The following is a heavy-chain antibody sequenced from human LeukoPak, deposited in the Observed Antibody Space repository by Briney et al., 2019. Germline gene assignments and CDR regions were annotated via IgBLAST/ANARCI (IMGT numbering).Heavy chain of an antibody. Sequence: ASVKVSCKASGYTFTIYGISWVRQAPGQGLEWMGWISAYNGNTNYAQKLQGRVTMTTDTSTSTAYMELRSLRSDDTAVYYCAREAGDLTGTTEIFDPWGQGTLVTVSS. J-gene: IGHJ5*02. CDR1: GYTFTIYG. CDR3: AREAGDLTGTTEIFDP. CDR2: ISAYNGNT. D-gene: IGHD1-7*01. V-gene: IGHV1-18*01.